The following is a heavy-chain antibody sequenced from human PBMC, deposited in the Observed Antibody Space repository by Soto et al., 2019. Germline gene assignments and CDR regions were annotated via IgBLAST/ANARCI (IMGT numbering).Heavy chain of an antibody. CDR3: ARDGRFLEWLGYGMDV. CDR2: ISAYNGNT. D-gene: IGHD3-3*01. J-gene: IGHJ6*02. V-gene: IGHV1-18*01. CDR1: GYTFTSYG. Sequence: RASVKVSCKASGYTFTSYGISWVRQAPGQGLEWMGWISAYNGNTNYAQKLQGRVTMTTDTSTSTAYMELRSLRSDDTAVYYCARDGRFLEWLGYGMDVWGQGTTVTVSS.